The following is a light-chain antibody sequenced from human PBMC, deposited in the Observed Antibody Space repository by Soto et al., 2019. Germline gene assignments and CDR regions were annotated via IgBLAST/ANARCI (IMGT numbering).Light chain of an antibody. CDR2: DVN. CDR1: SSDIGAYAY. CDR3: GSYTRSNSVI. J-gene: IGLJ2*01. Sequence: QSVLTQPASVSGSPGQSIAISCTGTSSDIGAYAYVSWYQQHPGKIPKLIVFDVNYRPSGVSSRFSGSKSGNTASLTSSGLQAEEEADYYCGSYTRSNSVIFGGGTKLTVL. V-gene: IGLV2-14*03.